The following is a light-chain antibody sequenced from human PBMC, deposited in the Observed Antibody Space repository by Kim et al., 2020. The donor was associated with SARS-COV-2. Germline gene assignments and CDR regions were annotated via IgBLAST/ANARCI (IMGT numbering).Light chain of an antibody. V-gene: IGLV3-19*01. CDR1: SLTNYF. CDR3: CSRDISGNHYL. Sequence: SSELTQDPAVSVALGQTVRITCQGDSLTNYFTSWYQQKPGQAPVLVLYGKNNRPSGIPDRFSGSISGTPASLTITGAQAEDEADYYCCSRDISGNHYLFG. J-gene: IGLJ1*01. CDR2: GKN.